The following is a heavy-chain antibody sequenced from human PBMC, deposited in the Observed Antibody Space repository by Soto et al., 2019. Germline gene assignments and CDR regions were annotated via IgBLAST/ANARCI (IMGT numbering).Heavy chain of an antibody. CDR2: INADNGNT. V-gene: IGHV1-3*01. J-gene: IGHJ6*02. Sequence: ASVKVSCKASGYTFTSYPIHWVRQAPRQSLEWMAWINADNGNTKYSQKFQGRVTFTRDTSASAAYMEVSSLRFEDTAVYYCARAGGYSRTTPNQRAYDMDVWGQGTTVTVSS. CDR1: GYTFTSYP. D-gene: IGHD6-13*01. CDR3: ARAGGYSRTTPNQRAYDMDV.